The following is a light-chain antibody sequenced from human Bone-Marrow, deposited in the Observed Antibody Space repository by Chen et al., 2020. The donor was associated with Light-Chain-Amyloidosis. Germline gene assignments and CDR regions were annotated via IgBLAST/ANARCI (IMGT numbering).Light chain of an antibody. CDR1: DLPTKY. J-gene: IGLJ2*01. CDR3: QSADSSGTYEVI. Sequence: SYDLTQPPSVSVSPGQTDRITCSGDDLPTKYAYWYQQKPGQAPVLVIHRDTERPSGISERFSGSSSGTTATLTISGVQAEDEADDHCQSADSSGTYEVIFGGGTKLTVL. V-gene: IGLV3-25*03. CDR2: RDT.